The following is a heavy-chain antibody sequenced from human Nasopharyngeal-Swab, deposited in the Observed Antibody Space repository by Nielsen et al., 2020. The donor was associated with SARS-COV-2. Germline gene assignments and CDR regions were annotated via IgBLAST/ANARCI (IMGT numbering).Heavy chain of an antibody. Sequence: GGSLRLSCAASGFTFSSYDMHWVRQVTGKGLEWVSVIGTVGDTYYSGSVKGRFTISRENAKNSLYLQMNSLRAGDTAVYYCARGGLRGDAFDIWGQGTMVTVSS. CDR1: GFTFSSYD. CDR2: IGTVGDT. D-gene: IGHD3-10*01. J-gene: IGHJ3*02. CDR3: ARGGLRGDAFDI. V-gene: IGHV3-13*01.